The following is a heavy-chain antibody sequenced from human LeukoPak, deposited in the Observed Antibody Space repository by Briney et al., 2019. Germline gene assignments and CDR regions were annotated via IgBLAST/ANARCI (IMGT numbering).Heavy chain of an antibody. J-gene: IGHJ4*02. Sequence: ASVKVSCKASGYTFTSYGISWVRQAPGQGLEWMGWISAYNGNTHYAQKFQGRVAMTRDTSISTAYMELSRLRPDDTAVYYCARDGPAQMVDFDYWGQGTLVTVSS. CDR1: GYTFTSYG. D-gene: IGHD3-10*01. V-gene: IGHV1-18*01. CDR3: ARDGPAQMVDFDY. CDR2: ISAYNGNT.